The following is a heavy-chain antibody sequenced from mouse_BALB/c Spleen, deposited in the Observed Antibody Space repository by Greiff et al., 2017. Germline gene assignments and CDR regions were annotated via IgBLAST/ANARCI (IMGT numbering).Heavy chain of an antibody. Sequence: EVKLLESGPGLVKPSQSLSLTCTVTGYSITSDYAWNWIRQFPGNKLEWMGYISYSGSTSYNPSLKSRISITRDTSKNQFFLQLNSVTTEDTATYYCAFYYYGSSYAFAYWGQGTLVTVSA. D-gene: IGHD1-1*01. CDR1: GYSITSDYA. CDR3: AFYYYGSSYAFAY. J-gene: IGHJ3*01. CDR2: ISYSGST. V-gene: IGHV3-2*02.